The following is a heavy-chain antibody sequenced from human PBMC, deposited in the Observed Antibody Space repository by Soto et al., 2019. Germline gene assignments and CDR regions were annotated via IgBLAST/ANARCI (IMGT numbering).Heavy chain of an antibody. V-gene: IGHV3-23*01. CDR1: GFTFSSYA. D-gene: IGHD3-10*01. Sequence: GGSLRLSCAASGFTFSSYAMSWVRQAPGKGLEWVSAISGDGGTTYYADSVKGRFTISRDNSRNTLYLQMNSLTVEDTGLYYCARGAGGYYYTDVWGKGTTVTVSS. J-gene: IGHJ6*03. CDR3: ARGAGGYYYTDV. CDR2: ISGDGGTT.